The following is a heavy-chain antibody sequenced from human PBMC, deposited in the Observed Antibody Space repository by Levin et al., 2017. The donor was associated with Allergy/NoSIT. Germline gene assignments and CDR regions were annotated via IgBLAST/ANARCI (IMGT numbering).Heavy chain of an antibody. CDR2: IIPILGIA. CDR3: ASGGGHDTAMDYYYGMDV. Sequence: PKASVKVSCKASGGTFSSYTISWVRQAPGQGLEWMGRIIPILGIANYAQKFQGRVTITADKSTSTAYMELSSLRSEDTAVYYCASGGGHDTAMDYYYGMDVWGQGTTVTVSS. CDR1: GGTFSSYT. D-gene: IGHD5-18*01. J-gene: IGHJ6*02. V-gene: IGHV1-69*02.